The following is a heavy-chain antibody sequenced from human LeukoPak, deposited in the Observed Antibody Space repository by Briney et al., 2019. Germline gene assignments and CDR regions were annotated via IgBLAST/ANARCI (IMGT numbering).Heavy chain of an antibody. CDR3: AKVKKYSYYYGSGTASPFDY. V-gene: IGHV3-23*01. CDR2: ISGSGGST. J-gene: IGHJ4*02. Sequence: GGSLRLSCAASGFTFSSYAMSWVRQAPGKGLEWASAISGSGGSTYYADSVKGRFTISRDNSKNTLYLQMNSLRAEDTAVYYCAKVKKYSYYYGSGTASPFDYWGQGTLVTVSS. D-gene: IGHD3-10*01. CDR1: GFTFSSYA.